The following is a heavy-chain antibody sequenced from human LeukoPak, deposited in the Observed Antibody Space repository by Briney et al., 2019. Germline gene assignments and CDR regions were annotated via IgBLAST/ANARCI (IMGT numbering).Heavy chain of an antibody. CDR2: IRYDGTNK. CDR1: GFTFRSYG. CDR3: ASNPGRSDY. J-gene: IGHJ4*02. Sequence: GGSLRLSCAASGFTFRSYGMHWVRQAPGKGLEWVAIIRYDGTNKYYADSVKGRFTISRDNSKNTLYLQMNSLRAEDTAVYYCASNPGRSDYWGQGTLVTVSS. V-gene: IGHV3-30*02.